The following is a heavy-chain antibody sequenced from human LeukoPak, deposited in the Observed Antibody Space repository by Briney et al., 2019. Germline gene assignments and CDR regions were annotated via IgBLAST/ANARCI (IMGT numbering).Heavy chain of an antibody. Sequence: TSETLSLTCTVSRGSISGYSWSWIRQSPGGGLEWIGYIYYSGDTAYNPSLRSRVTMSVDTSKNQSSLQLRSMTTADTAVYYCVRGPYGASISKWFDPWGQGTQVIVSP. CDR1: RGSISGYS. J-gene: IGHJ5*02. CDR3: VRGPYGASISKWFDP. V-gene: IGHV4-59*01. D-gene: IGHD4/OR15-4a*01. CDR2: IYYSGDT.